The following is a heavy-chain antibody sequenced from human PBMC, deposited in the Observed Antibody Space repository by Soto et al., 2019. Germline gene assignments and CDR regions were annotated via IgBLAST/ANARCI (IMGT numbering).Heavy chain of an antibody. V-gene: IGHV5-51*01. CDR1: GKAFTSFW. CDR2: IYPGDSDT. Sequence: GESLKISCKISGKAFTSFWVVWVRQMPGRGLEWMGNIYPGDSDTRYTPPFQGQVTISADKSTNTAYLQWHSLQASDAALYYCAKQDDRGALEIWGQGTKVTVSS. J-gene: IGHJ3*02. CDR3: AKQDDRGALEI. D-gene: IGHD3-22*01.